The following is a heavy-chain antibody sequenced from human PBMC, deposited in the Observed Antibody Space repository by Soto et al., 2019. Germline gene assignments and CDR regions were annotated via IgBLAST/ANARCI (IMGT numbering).Heavy chain of an antibody. V-gene: IGHV1-69*08. Sequence: QVQLVQSGAEVKKPGSSVKVSCKASGGTFSSHTITWVRQAPGQGLEWMGRIIPILDLANSAQKFQGRVTISADKSTSTAYMALSSLRSDDTAVYYCAGEVVSLDYWGQGTLVTVSS. CDR3: AGEVVSLDY. D-gene: IGHD2-15*01. CDR1: GGTFSSHT. CDR2: IIPILDLA. J-gene: IGHJ4*02.